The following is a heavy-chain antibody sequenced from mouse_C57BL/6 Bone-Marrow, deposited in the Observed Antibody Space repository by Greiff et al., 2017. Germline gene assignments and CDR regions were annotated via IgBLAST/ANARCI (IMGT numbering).Heavy chain of an antibody. Sequence: EVKLMESGGDLVKPGGSLKLSCAASGFTFSSYGMSWVRQTPDKRLEWVATISSGGSYTYYPDSLKGRFTISRDKAKNTLYLQMSSLKSEDTAMYYCARHYDYDGDPWFAYWGQGTLVTVSA. CDR3: ARHYDYDGDPWFAY. CDR2: ISSGGSYT. V-gene: IGHV5-6*01. CDR1: GFTFSSYG. D-gene: IGHD2-4*01. J-gene: IGHJ3*01.